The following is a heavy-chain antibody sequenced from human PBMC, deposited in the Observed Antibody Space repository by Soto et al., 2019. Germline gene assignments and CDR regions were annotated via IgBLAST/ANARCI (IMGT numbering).Heavy chain of an antibody. Sequence: SVKVSCHASGGTFSSYAISWVRQAPVQGLEWMGGIIPIFGTANYAQKFQGRVTITADESTSTAYMELSSLRSEDTAVYYCARVGYYDSSGYYPSNWFDPWGQGTLVTVSS. V-gene: IGHV1-69*01. CDR2: IIPIFGTA. CDR3: ARVGYYDSSGYYPSNWFDP. J-gene: IGHJ5*02. D-gene: IGHD3-22*01. CDR1: GGTFSSYA.